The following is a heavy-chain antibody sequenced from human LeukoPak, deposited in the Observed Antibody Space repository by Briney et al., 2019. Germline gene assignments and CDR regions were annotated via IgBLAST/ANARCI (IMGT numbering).Heavy chain of an antibody. CDR2: INPSGGST. CDR1: GYTFTTYY. D-gene: IGHD2-2*01. CDR3: ARMPDRDAFDI. Sequence: ASVKVSCKASGYTFTTYYMHWVRQAPGQGLEWMGIINPSGGSTSYAQKFQGRVTMTRDTSTSTAYVELSRLRSDDTAVYYCARMPDRDAFDIWGQGTMVTVSS. J-gene: IGHJ3*02. V-gene: IGHV1-46*01.